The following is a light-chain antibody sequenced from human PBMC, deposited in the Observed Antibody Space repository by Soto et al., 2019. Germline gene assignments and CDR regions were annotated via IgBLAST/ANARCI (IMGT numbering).Light chain of an antibody. J-gene: IGKJ5*01. V-gene: IGKV3-11*01. Sequence: EIGLTQAPATLSLSPGERATLSCRASQTVSSSLAWYQQKPGQAPRLLIYEVSNRATGIPARFSGSGSGADFTLTISSLQSEDFAIYYCQHYDNWPITFGQGTRLEI. CDR3: QHYDNWPIT. CDR1: QTVSSS. CDR2: EVS.